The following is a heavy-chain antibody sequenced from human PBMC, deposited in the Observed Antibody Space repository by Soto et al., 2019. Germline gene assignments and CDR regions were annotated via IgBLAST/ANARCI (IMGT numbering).Heavy chain of an antibody. CDR1: GGTFSSYA. J-gene: IGHJ4*02. V-gene: IGHV1-69*13. D-gene: IGHD3-22*01. Sequence: SVKVSCKASGGTFSSYAISWVRQAPGQGLEWMGGIIPIFGTANYAQKFQGRVTITAYESTSTAYMELSSLRSEDTAVYYCAIRASSGYYYGPWRPLDYWGQGTLVTVSS. CDR2: IIPIFGTA. CDR3: AIRASSGYYYGPWRPLDY.